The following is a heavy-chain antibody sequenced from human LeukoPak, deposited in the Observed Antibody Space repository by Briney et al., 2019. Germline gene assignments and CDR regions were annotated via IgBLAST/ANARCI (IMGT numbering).Heavy chain of an antibody. Sequence: GGSLRLSCAASGFTFSSYSMNWVRQAPGKGLEWVSSISSSSYIYYADSVKGRFTISRDNAKNSLYLQMNSLRAEDTAVYYCARGGYYDSSGYYYGATEYYFDYWGQGTLVTVSS. J-gene: IGHJ4*02. CDR3: ARGGYYDSSGYYYGATEYYFDY. CDR2: ISSSSYI. CDR1: GFTFSSYS. D-gene: IGHD3-22*01. V-gene: IGHV3-21*01.